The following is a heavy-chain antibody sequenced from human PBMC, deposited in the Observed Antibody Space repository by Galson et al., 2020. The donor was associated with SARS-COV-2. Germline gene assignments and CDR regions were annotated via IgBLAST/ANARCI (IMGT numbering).Heavy chain of an antibody. V-gene: IGHV3-21*01. D-gene: IGHD2-2*02. CDR3: ARGDIPIPGTYAFDL. J-gene: IGHJ3*01. Sequence: GGSLRLSCTASGFTFSNRGMNWVRQAPGKGLEWVSFISAGLTYIYYADSVKGRFAISRDNAKNSLSLQMNSLRDEDTAVYYCARGDIPIPGTYAFDLWGQGTLVTVSS. CDR1: GFTFSNRG. CDR2: ISAGLTYI.